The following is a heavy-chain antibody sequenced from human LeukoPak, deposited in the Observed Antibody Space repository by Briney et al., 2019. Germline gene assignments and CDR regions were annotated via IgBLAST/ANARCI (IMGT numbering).Heavy chain of an antibody. J-gene: IGHJ6*03. D-gene: IGHD6-13*01. V-gene: IGHV4-39*07. CDR1: GGSISSGGYY. CDR2: INHSGST. CDR3: ARVVGSSSWYLYYYYYYMDV. Sequence: SETLSLTCTVSGGSISSGGYYWSWIRQPPGKGLEWIGEINHSGSTNYNPSLKSRVTISVDTSKNQFSLKLSSVTAADTAVYYCARVVGSSSWYLYYYYYYMDVWGKGTTVTVSS.